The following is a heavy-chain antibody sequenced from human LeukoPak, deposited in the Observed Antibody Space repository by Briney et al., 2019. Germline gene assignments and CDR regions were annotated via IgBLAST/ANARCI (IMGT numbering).Heavy chain of an antibody. Sequence: GGSLRLSCAASGFTFSSYAMSWVRQAPGKGLEWVSAISVSGGSTYYADSVKGRFTISRDNSKNTLYLQMNSLRAEDTAVYYCAKVYDSSGYSDYWGQGTLVTVSS. V-gene: IGHV3-23*01. CDR2: ISVSGGST. CDR3: AKVYDSSGYSDY. D-gene: IGHD3-22*01. CDR1: GFTFSSYA. J-gene: IGHJ4*02.